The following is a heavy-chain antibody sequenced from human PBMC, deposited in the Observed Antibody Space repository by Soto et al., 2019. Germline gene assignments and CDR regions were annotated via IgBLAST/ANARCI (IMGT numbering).Heavy chain of an antibody. Sequence: GGSLRLSCVASGFTFSNFPMSWVRQAPGKGLEWVAAISSIYGSTYYSDSVKGRYTISRDNSKNTLYLQMNSLRAEDTAVYWCAKRRGNTRGVFDYWGQGTLVTVSS. J-gene: IGHJ4*02. V-gene: IGHV3-23*01. D-gene: IGHD1-1*01. CDR2: ISSIYGST. CDR1: GFTFSNFP. CDR3: AKRRGNTRGVFDY.